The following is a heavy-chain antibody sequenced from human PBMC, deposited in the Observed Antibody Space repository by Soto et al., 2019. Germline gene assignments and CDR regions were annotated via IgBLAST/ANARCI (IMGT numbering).Heavy chain of an antibody. J-gene: IGHJ3*02. D-gene: IGHD2-2*01. Sequence: EMQLVESGGGLVQPGGSLRLTCAASGFSFSSFWMTWVRQAPRKGLEWVANIRRDGSQKYYVDSVRGRFIISRDNAKNSLYLEMNNLRVEDTAVYYCARDDSPSSFCSGTTCYYDAFDMWGQGTVVTVSS. CDR3: ARDDSPSSFCSGTTCYYDAFDM. V-gene: IGHV3-7*03. CDR1: GFSFSSFW. CDR2: IRRDGSQK.